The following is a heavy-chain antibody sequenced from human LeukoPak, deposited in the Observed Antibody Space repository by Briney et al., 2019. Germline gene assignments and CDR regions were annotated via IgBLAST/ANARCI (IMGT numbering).Heavy chain of an antibody. J-gene: IGHJ6*02. CDR2: MTPNSGNT. Sequence: ASVKVSCKASGYTFNSYDINWVRQATGQGLEWMGWMTPNSGNTGYAQKFQGRVTMTRNTSISTAYVELSSLRSEDTAVYYCAREGVITMVRGVIIQHYGMDVWGQGTTVTVSS. CDR3: AREGVITMVRGVIIQHYGMDV. CDR1: GYTFNSYD. V-gene: IGHV1-8*01. D-gene: IGHD3-10*01.